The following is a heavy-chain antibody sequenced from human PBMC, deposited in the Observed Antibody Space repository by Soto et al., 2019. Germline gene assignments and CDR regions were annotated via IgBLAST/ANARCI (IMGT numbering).Heavy chain of an antibody. CDR1: GFTFSSYG. Sequence: QVQLVESGGGVVQPGRSLRLSCAASGFTFSSYGMHWVRQAPGKGLEWEPIIWYDGSNKYYADSVKGRLTISRDNYKNPMKLQMNSLRAEDTAVYYCARGFRNHYESSGYFDYWGQGTLVTVAS. V-gene: IGHV3-33*01. J-gene: IGHJ4*02. CDR3: ARGFRNHYESSGYFDY. CDR2: IWYDGSNK. D-gene: IGHD3-22*01.